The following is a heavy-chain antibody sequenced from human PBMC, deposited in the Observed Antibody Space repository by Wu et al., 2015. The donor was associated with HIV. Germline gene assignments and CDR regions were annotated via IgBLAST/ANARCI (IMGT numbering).Heavy chain of an antibody. D-gene: IGHD6-13*01. Sequence: QVQLVQSGAEVKKPGASVKVSCKASGYTFTGYYIHWVRQAPGQGLEWMGLMNPSTGGTNYAQKFQGRVTMTRDTSTTTAYMELNNLKADDTAVYYCARGHVAAASGIIGYWGQGTLVTRLL. V-gene: IGHV1-2*02. CDR1: GYTFTGYY. CDR2: MNPSTGGT. J-gene: IGHJ4*02. CDR3: ARGHVAAASGIIGY.